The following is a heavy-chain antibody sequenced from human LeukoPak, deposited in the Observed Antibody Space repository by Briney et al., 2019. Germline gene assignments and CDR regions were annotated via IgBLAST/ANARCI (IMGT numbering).Heavy chain of an antibody. D-gene: IGHD7-27*01. Sequence: GGSLRLSCAASGFTVSSNYMSWVRQAPGKGLEWVSVIYSCGSTYYADSVKGRFTISRDNSKNTLYLQMNSLRAEDTAVYYCARELTGEAMNVWGQGTTVTVSS. CDR3: ARELTGEAMNV. CDR2: IYSCGST. V-gene: IGHV3-66*03. J-gene: IGHJ6*02. CDR1: GFTVSSNY.